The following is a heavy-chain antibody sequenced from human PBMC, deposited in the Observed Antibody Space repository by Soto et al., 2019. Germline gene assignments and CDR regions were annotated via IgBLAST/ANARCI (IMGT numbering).Heavy chain of an antibody. CDR3: AGDQGRHPGD. CDR1: GVSISSDNW. CDR2: IHHSGST. V-gene: IGHV4-4*02. J-gene: IGHJ4*02. Sequence: QVQLQESGPGLVRPSGTVSLTCAVSGVSISSDNWWSWVRHPPGKALEWIGEIHHSGSTNSIPSLKGRVTMSVVPSKDLFPLTVTSVTAADTAFYYCAGDQGRHPGDWGQGTLVCVSS.